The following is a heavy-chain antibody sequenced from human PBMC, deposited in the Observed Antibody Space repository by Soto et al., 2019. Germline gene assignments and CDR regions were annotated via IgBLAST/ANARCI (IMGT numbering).Heavy chain of an antibody. V-gene: IGHV3-7*01. D-gene: IGHD2-2*01. Sequence: EVQLVESGGGLVQPGGSLRLSCAASGFTFSGYWMSWVRQAPGKGLEWVANIKQDGSEKYYVDSVKGRFTISRDNAKNSLYLRMNSRRAEDTAVYYCAKNNRYCSSTNCFVFDYWGQGTLVTVSS. CDR3: AKNNRYCSSTNCFVFDY. J-gene: IGHJ4*02. CDR1: GFTFSGYW. CDR2: IKQDGSEK.